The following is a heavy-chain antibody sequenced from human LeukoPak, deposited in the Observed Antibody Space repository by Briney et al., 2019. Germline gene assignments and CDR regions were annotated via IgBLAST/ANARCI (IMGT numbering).Heavy chain of an antibody. Sequence: PSETLPLTCAVYGESFSGYYWSWIRQPPGKGLEWIGEINHSGSTNYNPSLKSRVTISVDTSKNQFSLKLSSVTAADTAVYYCARGGGRYCSSASCHLDYWGQGTLVTVSS. V-gene: IGHV4-34*01. D-gene: IGHD2-2*01. CDR2: INHSGST. J-gene: IGHJ4*02. CDR1: GESFSGYY. CDR3: ARGGGRYCSSASCHLDY.